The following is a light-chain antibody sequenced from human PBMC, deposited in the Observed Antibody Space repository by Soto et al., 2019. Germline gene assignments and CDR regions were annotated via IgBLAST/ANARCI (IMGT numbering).Light chain of an antibody. CDR3: SSYTSATTYV. CDR1: SSDVGAYNY. Sequence: QSVLTQPASVSGSPGQSITISCTGTSSDVGAYNYDSWYQQYPGEAPRVIIYDVSHRPAGVSNRFSGSKSGNTASLTISGPQTQDEADYYCSSYTSATTYVFGTGTKLTVL. CDR2: DVS. V-gene: IGLV2-14*01. J-gene: IGLJ1*01.